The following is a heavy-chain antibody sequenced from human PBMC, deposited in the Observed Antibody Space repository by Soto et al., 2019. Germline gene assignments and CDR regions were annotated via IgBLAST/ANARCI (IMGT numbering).Heavy chain of an antibody. V-gene: IGHV1-69*01. CDR2: IIPIFGTA. CDR3: ARRDQHPYYSYGMEV. J-gene: IGHJ6*02. Sequence: QVQLVQSGAEVKKPGSSVKVSCKASGGTFSSYAISWVRQAPGQGLEWMGGIIPIFGTANYAQKFQGRVMITADETTSTAYMELSSLRSEDTAVYYCARRDQHPYYSYGMEVWGQGTTVTVSS. CDR1: GGTFSSYA.